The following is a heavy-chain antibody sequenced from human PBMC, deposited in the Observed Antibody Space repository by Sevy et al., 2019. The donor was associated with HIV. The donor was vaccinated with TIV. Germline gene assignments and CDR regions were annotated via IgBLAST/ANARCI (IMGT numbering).Heavy chain of an antibody. CDR1: GFPFSSYA. Sequence: GGSLRLSCAASGFPFSSYAMSWVRQAPGRGLEWVSTLIGGGGRTYYADSVTGRLIISRDNSRNTLYLQMNSLRAEDTAIYYCAKRRVQSGLSGGGANYGMDVCGRGTTVTVSS. D-gene: IGHD2-8*02. J-gene: IGHJ6*02. CDR3: AKRRVQSGLSGGGANYGMDV. V-gene: IGHV3-23*01. CDR2: LIGGGGRT.